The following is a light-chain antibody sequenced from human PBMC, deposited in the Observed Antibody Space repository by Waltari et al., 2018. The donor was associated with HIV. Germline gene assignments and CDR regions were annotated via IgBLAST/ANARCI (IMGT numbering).Light chain of an antibody. CDR1: RLGEKY. CDR2: YDS. V-gene: IGLV3-1*01. J-gene: IGLJ2*01. CDR3: QAWDSNTVV. Sequence: SYELTQPPSVSVSPGQTASITCSGDRLGEKYACWYKQKPGQSPVLVIYYDSRRPAGIPGRFSGSNSENTATLTISGTQAMDEADYYCQAWDSNTVVFGGGTKLTVL.